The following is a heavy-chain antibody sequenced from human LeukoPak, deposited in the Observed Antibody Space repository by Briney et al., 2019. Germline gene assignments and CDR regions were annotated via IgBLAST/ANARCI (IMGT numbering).Heavy chain of an antibody. Sequence: GGSLRLSCAASGFTFSSYAMSWVRQAPGKGLEWVSAISGSGGSTYYADSVKGRFTISRDNSKNTLYLQMNSLRAEDTAVYYCARGRDYYDFWSGYSYYYYGMDVWGQGTTVTVSS. D-gene: IGHD3-3*01. CDR1: GFTFSSYA. J-gene: IGHJ6*02. CDR2: ISGSGGST. CDR3: ARGRDYYDFWSGYSYYYYGMDV. V-gene: IGHV3-23*01.